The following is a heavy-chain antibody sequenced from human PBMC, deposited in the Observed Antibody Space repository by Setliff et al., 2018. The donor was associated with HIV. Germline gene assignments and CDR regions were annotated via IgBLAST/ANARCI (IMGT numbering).Heavy chain of an antibody. D-gene: IGHD5-18*01. J-gene: IGHJ5*02. CDR1: GVSFSGNY. V-gene: IGHV4-34*01. CDR2: INHSGRT. CDR3: AREGGIQLWLRWFDP. Sequence: SSETLSLTCAVYGVSFSGNYWSWIRQPPGKGLEWIGEINHSGRTNYNPSLKSRVTISLDTSNNQFSLKLTSVTAADTAVYYCAREGGIQLWLRWFDPWGQGTLVTVSS.